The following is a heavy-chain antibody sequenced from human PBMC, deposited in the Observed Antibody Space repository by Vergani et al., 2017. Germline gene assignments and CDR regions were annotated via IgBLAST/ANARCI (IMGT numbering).Heavy chain of an antibody. J-gene: IGHJ4*02. Sequence: EVQLVESGGGLVQPGRSLRLSCAASGFTFDDYAMHWVRQAPGKGLEWVSGISWNSGSIGYADSVKGRFTISRDNAKNSLYLQMNSLRAEDTAVYYCAKGGWYYDILTGYGGQYYFDYWGQGTLVTVSS. CDR1: GFTFDDYA. V-gene: IGHV3-9*01. CDR2: ISWNSGSI. CDR3: AKGGWYYDILTGYGGQYYFDY. D-gene: IGHD3-9*01.